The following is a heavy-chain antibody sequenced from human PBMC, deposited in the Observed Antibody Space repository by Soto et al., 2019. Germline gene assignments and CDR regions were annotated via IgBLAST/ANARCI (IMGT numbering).Heavy chain of an antibody. CDR3: ARWSYLDY. Sequence: LRLSCAASGFSFGSYALSWIRQAPGKGLEWVSTISGSDGKTFYADSVKGRFSISRDTSQNTLYLQMNSLRADDTAIYYCARWSYLDYWGQGTRVTVSS. J-gene: IGHJ4*02. V-gene: IGHV3-23*01. CDR2: ISGSDGKT. D-gene: IGHD3-3*01. CDR1: GFSFGSYA.